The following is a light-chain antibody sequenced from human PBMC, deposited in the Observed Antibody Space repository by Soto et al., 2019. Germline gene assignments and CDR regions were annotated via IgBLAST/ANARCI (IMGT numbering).Light chain of an antibody. CDR2: DAS. Sequence: EIVLTQSPATLSLSPGDRATFSCRASQSVSSYLAWYQQKPGQAPRLLIYDASSRAAGIPDRFSGSGSGRVFTLTISRLEPEDSAVYYCQQYGSSNPYTFGQGTKLEIK. CDR1: QSVSSY. V-gene: IGKV3-20*01. J-gene: IGKJ2*01. CDR3: QQYGSSNPYT.